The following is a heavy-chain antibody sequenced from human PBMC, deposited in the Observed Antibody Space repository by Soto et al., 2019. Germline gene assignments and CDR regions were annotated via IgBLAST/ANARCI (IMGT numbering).Heavy chain of an antibody. CDR1: GGSISSYY. J-gene: IGHJ4*02. V-gene: IGHV4-59*01. CDR3: ARALRDDYGPPDWGYYFDY. CDR2: IYYSGST. D-gene: IGHD4-17*01. Sequence: SETLSLTCTVSGGSISSYYWSWIRQPPGKGLEWIGYIYYSGSTNYNPSLKSRVTISVDTSKNQFSLKLSSVTAADTAVYYCARALRDDYGPPDWGYYFDYWGQGTLVTVSS.